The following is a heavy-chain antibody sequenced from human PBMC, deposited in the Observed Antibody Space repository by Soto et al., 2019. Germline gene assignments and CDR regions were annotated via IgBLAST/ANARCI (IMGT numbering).Heavy chain of an antibody. Sequence: QVQLVQSGAEVKKPGASLKVSCKTSGYIFTSRYMHWVRQAPGQGLERMAIINPSGGDTIYAQRFQGRVTVTSDTSTNTVYMELSALRFEDTAVYFCARDRGGTDWEKEGLAFWSQGTKVTVSS. V-gene: IGHV1-46*01. CDR2: INPSGGDT. J-gene: IGHJ3*01. CDR1: GYIFTSRY. CDR3: ARDRGGTDWEKEGLAF. D-gene: IGHD3-10*01.